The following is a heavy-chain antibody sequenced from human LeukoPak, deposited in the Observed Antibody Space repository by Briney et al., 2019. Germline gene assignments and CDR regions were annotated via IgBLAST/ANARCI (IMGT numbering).Heavy chain of an antibody. V-gene: IGHV1-8*01. D-gene: IGHD2-2*01. CDR2: MSPISGNT. CDR3: ARESGDILVVPYY. CDR1: GYTFTSYD. J-gene: IGHJ4*02. Sequence: ASVKVSCKASGYTFTSYDINWVRQATGQGLEWMGWMSPISGNTDYAQKFQGRLTMTRNTAINTAYMELSGLRSEDTAVYYCARESGDILVVPYYWGQGTLVTVSS.